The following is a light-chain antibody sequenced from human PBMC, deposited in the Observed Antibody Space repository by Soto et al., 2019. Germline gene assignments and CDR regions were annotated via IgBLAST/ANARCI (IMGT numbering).Light chain of an antibody. CDR3: SSYTSTSTLYV. Sequence: QSVLTQPASVSGSPGQSITISCTGTSSDIGGYNYVSWYQQLPGKVPKLIIYDVSNRPSGVSDRFSGSKSGNAASLTFSGLLAEDEADYYCSSYTSTSTLYVFGTGTKLTVL. J-gene: IGLJ1*01. V-gene: IGLV2-14*03. CDR1: SSDIGGYNY. CDR2: DVS.